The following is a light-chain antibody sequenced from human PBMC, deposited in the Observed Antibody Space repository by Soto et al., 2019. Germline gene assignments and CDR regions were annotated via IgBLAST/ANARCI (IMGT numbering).Light chain of an antibody. Sequence: DIHMTQSPSTLSASVGDRVTITCRASQSISSWLAWYQQKPGKAPNLLIYDASSLESGVPSRFGGSGSGTEFTLTISSLHPDDFATYYCQQYNSYPWTFGQGTKVEIK. CDR2: DAS. V-gene: IGKV1-5*01. CDR3: QQYNSYPWT. J-gene: IGKJ1*01. CDR1: QSISSW.